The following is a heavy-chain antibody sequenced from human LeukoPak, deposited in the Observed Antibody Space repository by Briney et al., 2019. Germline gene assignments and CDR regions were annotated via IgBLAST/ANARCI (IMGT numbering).Heavy chain of an antibody. J-gene: IGHJ4*02. CDR1: GFTVSSNY. D-gene: IGHD3-3*02. CDR3: ARDIRGYFDY. Sequence: GESLRLSCAASGFTVSSNYMSWVRQAPGKGLEWVSVIYSGGSTYYADSVKGRFTISRDNSKNTLYLQMNSPRAEDTAVYYCARDIRGYFDYWGQGTLVTVSS. CDR2: IYSGGST. V-gene: IGHV3-66*01.